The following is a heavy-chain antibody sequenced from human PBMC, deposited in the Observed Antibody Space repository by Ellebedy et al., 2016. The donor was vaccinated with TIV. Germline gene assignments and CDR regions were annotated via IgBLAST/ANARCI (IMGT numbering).Heavy chain of an antibody. D-gene: IGHD4-23*01. CDR2: IFYTGVT. CDR1: GGSIATSSYY. V-gene: IGHV4-39*01. J-gene: IGHJ5*02. CDR3: ARQIGGYGGRFDP. Sequence: MPSETLSLTCSVSGGSIATSSYYWAWIRQPPGKGLEWIGSIFYTGVTYYNSSLESRVTISVDTSKNHFSLQLRSVTVADTTLYYCARQIGGYGGRFDPWGQGTLVTVSS.